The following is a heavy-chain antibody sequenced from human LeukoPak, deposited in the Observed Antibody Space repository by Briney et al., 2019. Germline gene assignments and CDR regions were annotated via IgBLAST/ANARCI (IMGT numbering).Heavy chain of an antibody. Sequence: GGSLRLSYAASGFTFSSYAMSWVRQAPGKGLEWVSAISGSGGSTYYADSVKGRFTISRDNSKNTLYLQMNSLRAEDTAVYYCTKDGYGSGSYFPYALDIWGQGTLVTVSS. D-gene: IGHD3-10*01. V-gene: IGHV3-23*01. CDR2: ISGSGGST. CDR1: GFTFSSYA. CDR3: TKDGYGSGSYFPYALDI. J-gene: IGHJ3*02.